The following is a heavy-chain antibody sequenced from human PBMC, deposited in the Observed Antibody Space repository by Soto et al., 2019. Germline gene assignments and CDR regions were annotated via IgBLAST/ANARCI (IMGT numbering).Heavy chain of an antibody. J-gene: IGHJ4*02. V-gene: IGHV1-3*01. D-gene: IGHD6-19*01. CDR2: INAGNGNT. CDR3: ARKAGYSSGWYYFDY. Sequence: ASVKVSCKASGYTFSSYVMHWVRQAPGQRLEWMGWINAGNGNTEYSQKFQGRVTITADESTSTAYMELSSLRSEDTAVYYCARKAGYSSGWYYFDYWGQGTLVTVSS. CDR1: GYTFSSYV.